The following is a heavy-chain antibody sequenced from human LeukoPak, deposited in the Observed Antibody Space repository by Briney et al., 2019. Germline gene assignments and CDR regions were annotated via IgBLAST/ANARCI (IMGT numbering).Heavy chain of an antibody. CDR3: ARGILPATQTLDY. D-gene: IGHD2-2*01. CDR2: FTGSGNTK. J-gene: IGHJ4*02. V-gene: IGHV3-11*01. CDR1: GFTFSDYY. Sequence: GGSLRLSCAASGFTFSDYYMSWLRQAPGKGLEWIPYFTGSGNTKYYANSVKGRFTISRDNAKNSLYLQMNSLRAEDTAVYFCARGILPATQTLDYWGQGTLVTVSS.